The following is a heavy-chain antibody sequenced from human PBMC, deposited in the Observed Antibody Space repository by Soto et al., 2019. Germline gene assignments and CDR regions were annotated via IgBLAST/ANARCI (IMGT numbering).Heavy chain of an antibody. CDR1: GGSFSGYY. CDR2: INHSGST. D-gene: IGHD6-19*01. CDR3: ARGPGTKYSSGWYWDC. Sequence: SETLSLTCAVYGGSFSGYYWSWIRQPPGKGLEWIGEINHSGSTNYNPSLKSRVTISVDTSKNQFSLKLSSVTAADTAVYYCARGPGTKYSSGWYWDCWGQGTLVTVSS. V-gene: IGHV4-34*01. J-gene: IGHJ4*02.